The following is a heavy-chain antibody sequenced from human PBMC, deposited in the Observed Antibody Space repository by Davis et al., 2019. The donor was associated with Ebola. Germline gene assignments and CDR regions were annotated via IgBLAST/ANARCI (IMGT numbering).Heavy chain of an antibody. V-gene: IGHV5-51*01. Sequence: GESLKTPCNGSGYSFTNYWIGWVRQMPGKGLEWMGIIYPGDSDTTYSPSFQGQVTISADRSISTAYLQWSSLKASDTAMYYCARFLEWKADYWGQGTLVTVSS. CDR3: ARFLEWKADY. J-gene: IGHJ4*02. D-gene: IGHD3-3*01. CDR1: GYSFTNYW. CDR2: IYPGDSDT.